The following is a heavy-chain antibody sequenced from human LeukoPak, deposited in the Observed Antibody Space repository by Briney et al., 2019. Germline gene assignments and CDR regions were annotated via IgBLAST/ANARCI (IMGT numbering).Heavy chain of an antibody. CDR1: GFSLRTSGMR. CDR3: ARSRMGFGESFDY. J-gene: IGHJ4*02. D-gene: IGHD3-10*01. Sequence: SGPTLVNPTQTLTLTCTFSGFSLRTSGMRVSWIRQPPGKALDWLARIDWDDDKFYSTSMKTRLTISKDTSKNQVVLTMTKMDAVDTAAYYCARSRMGFGESFDYWGQGTLVTVSS. V-gene: IGHV2-70*04. CDR2: IDWDDDK.